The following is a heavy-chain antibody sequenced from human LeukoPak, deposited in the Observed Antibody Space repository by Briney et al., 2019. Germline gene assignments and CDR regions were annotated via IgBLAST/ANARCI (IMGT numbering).Heavy chain of an antibody. Sequence: PGGSLRLSCAASGFTFSSYGMHWVRQAPGKGLEWVAVISYDGSNKYYADSVKGRFTISRDNSKNTLYLQMNSLRADDTAVYYCAKGYSPVDYYDSSGQRGNFDYWGQGTLVTVSS. J-gene: IGHJ4*02. CDR1: GFTFSSYG. CDR2: ISYDGSNK. V-gene: IGHV3-30*18. CDR3: AKGYSPVDYYDSSGQRGNFDY. D-gene: IGHD3-22*01.